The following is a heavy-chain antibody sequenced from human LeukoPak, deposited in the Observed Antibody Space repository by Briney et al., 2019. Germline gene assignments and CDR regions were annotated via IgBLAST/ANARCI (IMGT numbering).Heavy chain of an antibody. CDR2: IIPIFGTA. D-gene: IGHD2-21*01. V-gene: IGHV1-69*13. Sequence: SVKVSCKASGGTFSSYAISWVRQAPGQGLEWMGGIIPIFGTANYAQKFQGRVTITADESTSTAYMELSSLKSEDTAVYYCARLVGEHRPFDYWGQGTLVTVSS. J-gene: IGHJ4*02. CDR1: GGTFSSYA. CDR3: ARLVGEHRPFDY.